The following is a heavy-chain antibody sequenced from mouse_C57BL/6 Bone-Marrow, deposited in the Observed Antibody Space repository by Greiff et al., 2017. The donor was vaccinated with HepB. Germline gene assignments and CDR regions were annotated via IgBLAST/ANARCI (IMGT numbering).Heavy chain of an antibody. J-gene: IGHJ3*01. Sequence: VQLQQSGTVLARPGASVKMSCKTSGYTFTSYWMHWVKQRPGQGLEWIGALYPGNSDTSYNQKFKGKAKLTAVTSASTAYTELSRLTNEDSAVYYCTREAAFTIVTTSFAYWGQGTLVTVSA. CDR3: TREAAFTIVTTSFAY. CDR1: GYTFTSYW. V-gene: IGHV1-5*01. D-gene: IGHD2-5*01. CDR2: LYPGNSDT.